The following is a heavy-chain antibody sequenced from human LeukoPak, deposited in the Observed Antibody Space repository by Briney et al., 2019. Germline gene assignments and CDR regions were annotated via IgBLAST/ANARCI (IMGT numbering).Heavy chain of an antibody. J-gene: IGHJ5*02. CDR1: GFTFDDYG. V-gene: IGHV4-34*01. D-gene: IGHD3-10*01. CDR2: INHSGST. Sequence: GSLRLSCAASGFTFDDYGMSWVRQPPGKGLEWIGEINHSGSTNYNPSLKSRVTISVDTSKNQFSLKLSSVTAADTAVYYCARGQITMVRGVKGRRFDPWGQGTLVTVSS. CDR3: ARGQITMVRGVKGRRFDP.